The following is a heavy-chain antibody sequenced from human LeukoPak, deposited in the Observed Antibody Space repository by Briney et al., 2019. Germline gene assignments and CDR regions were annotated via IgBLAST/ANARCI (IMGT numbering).Heavy chain of an antibody. J-gene: IGHJ5*02. D-gene: IGHD3-9*01. CDR3: ARVLDYDILTVFDP. Sequence: GASVKVSCKASGGTFSSYAISWVRQAPGQGLEWTGGIIPIFGTANYAQKFQGRVTITTDESTSTAYMELSSLRSEDTAVYYCARVLDYDILTVFDPWGQGTLVTVSP. CDR1: GGTFSSYA. V-gene: IGHV1-69*05. CDR2: IIPIFGTA.